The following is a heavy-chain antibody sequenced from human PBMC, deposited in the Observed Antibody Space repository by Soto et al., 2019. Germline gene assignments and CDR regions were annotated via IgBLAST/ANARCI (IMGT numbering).Heavy chain of an antibody. CDR3: AKDLVATKNYYYDGMDV. CDR2: ISYDGSNK. J-gene: IGHJ6*02. V-gene: IGHV3-30*18. D-gene: IGHD5-12*01. Sequence: QVQLVESGGGVVQPGRSLRLSCAASGFTFSSYGMHWVRQAPGKGLEWVAVISYDGSNKYYADSVKGRFTISRDNSKNTLYLQMNSLRAEDTAVYYCAKDLVATKNYYYDGMDVWGQGTTVTVSS. CDR1: GFTFSSYG.